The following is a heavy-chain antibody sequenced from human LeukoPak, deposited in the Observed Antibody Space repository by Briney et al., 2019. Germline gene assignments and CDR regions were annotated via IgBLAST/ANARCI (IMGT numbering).Heavy chain of an antibody. V-gene: IGHV3-30*04. CDR1: RFTFSSYA. Sequence: GGSLRLSCAASRFTFSSYAIHWVRQAPGKGLDWVAVISYDGGNKYYADSVKGRFTISRDNSKNTLYLQMNSLRAEDTAVYYCARENYGNTNAMDLWGQGTTVTVS. CDR2: ISYDGGNK. CDR3: ARENYGNTNAMDL. D-gene: IGHD1-7*01. J-gene: IGHJ6*02.